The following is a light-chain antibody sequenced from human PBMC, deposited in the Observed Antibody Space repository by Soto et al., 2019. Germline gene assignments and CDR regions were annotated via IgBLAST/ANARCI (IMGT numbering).Light chain of an antibody. Sequence: KNSPATVSLKQRERATLSCRASENIISNLAWYQQKPGQSPRLLIYGASSRATGIPDRFSGSGSGTDFTLTISRLEPEDFAVYYCQEYGSSPLTFGGGSIV. CDR3: QEYGSSPLT. CDR2: GAS. CDR1: ENIISN. V-gene: IGKV3-20*01. J-gene: IGKJ4*01.